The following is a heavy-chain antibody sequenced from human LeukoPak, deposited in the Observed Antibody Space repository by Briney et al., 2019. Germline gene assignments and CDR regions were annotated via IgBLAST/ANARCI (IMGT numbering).Heavy chain of an antibody. CDR1: GGTFSSYA. CDR3: AREPYYDLLTGYLDY. V-gene: IGHV1-69*01. D-gene: IGHD3-9*01. J-gene: IGHJ4*02. Sequence: SVKVSCKASGGTFSSYAISWVRQAPGQGLEWMGGIIPIFGTANYAQKFQGRVTITADESTSTAYMELSSLRSEDTAVYYCAREPYYDLLTGYLDYWGQGTLVTVSS. CDR2: IIPIFGTA.